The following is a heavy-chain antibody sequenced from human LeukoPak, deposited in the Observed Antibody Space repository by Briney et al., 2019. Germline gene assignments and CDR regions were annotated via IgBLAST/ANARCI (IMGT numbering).Heavy chain of an antibody. Sequence: GGSLRLSCAASGFTFDDYAMHWVRQAPGKGLEWVSGISWNSGSIGHADSVKGRFTISRDNAKNSLYLQMNSLRAEDTALYYCAKDIGGTTKGFFDYWGQGTLVTVSS. CDR1: GFTFDDYA. CDR2: ISWNSGSI. J-gene: IGHJ4*02. D-gene: IGHD1-1*01. V-gene: IGHV3-9*01. CDR3: AKDIGGTTKGFFDY.